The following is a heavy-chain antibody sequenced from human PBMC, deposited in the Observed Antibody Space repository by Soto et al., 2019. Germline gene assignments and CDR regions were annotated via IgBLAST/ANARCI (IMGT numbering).Heavy chain of an antibody. D-gene: IGHD6-6*01. CDR3: AKGTISAPQFVDH. CDR2: ITSDRNDK. V-gene: IGHV3-30*18. Sequence: QVQLVESGAGVDQPGSSVRVSCAASGFTFSNYGMHWVRQAPGKGLEWVTTITSDRNDKYYADPVKGRFTISRDNSKTTLDTQMNGLRAEYTAVYYCAKGTISAPQFVDHWGQATLVTVSS. J-gene: IGHJ4*02. CDR1: GFTFSNYG.